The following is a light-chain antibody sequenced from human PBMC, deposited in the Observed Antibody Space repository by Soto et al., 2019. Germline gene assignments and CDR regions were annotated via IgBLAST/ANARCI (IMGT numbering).Light chain of an antibody. V-gene: IGKV3D-20*02. CDR3: PQRSNGLT. CDR1: HSVSDSH. Sequence: EIVLTQSPGTLSLSPGERATPSCRASHSVSDSHLAWFQQKPGQSPRLLIYGASSRATGIPDRFSGSGSGTDFTLTISSLEPEDFAVYYCPQRSNGLTVGGGTKVEIK. J-gene: IGKJ4*01. CDR2: GAS.